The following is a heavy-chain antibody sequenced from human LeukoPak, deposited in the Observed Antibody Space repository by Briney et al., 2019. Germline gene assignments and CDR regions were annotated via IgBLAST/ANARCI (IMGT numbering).Heavy chain of an antibody. CDR3: AKDFSSSWYRGFDY. J-gene: IGHJ4*02. CDR1: GYTFTSYA. Sequence: GASVKVSCKASGYTFTSYAMHWVRQAPGQRLEWMGWINAGNGNTKYSQKFQGRVTITRDTSASTAYMELSSLRSEDTAVYYCAKDFSSSWYRGFDYWGQGTLVTVSS. CDR2: INAGNGNT. D-gene: IGHD6-13*01. V-gene: IGHV1-3*01.